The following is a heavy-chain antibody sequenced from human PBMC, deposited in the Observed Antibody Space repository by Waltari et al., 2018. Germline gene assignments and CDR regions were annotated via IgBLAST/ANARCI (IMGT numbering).Heavy chain of an antibody. CDR3: AREKRRYGSGSSYFDY. D-gene: IGHD3-10*01. J-gene: IGHJ4*02. V-gene: IGHV4-4*07. Sequence: QVQLQESGPGLVKPSETLSLTCTVSGGPISSYYWSWNRQPAGKGLGWIGRIYTSGSTNYNPSLKSRVTMSVDTSKNQFSLKLSSVTAADTAVYYCAREKRRYGSGSSYFDYWGQGTLVTVSS. CDR1: GGPISSYY. CDR2: IYTSGST.